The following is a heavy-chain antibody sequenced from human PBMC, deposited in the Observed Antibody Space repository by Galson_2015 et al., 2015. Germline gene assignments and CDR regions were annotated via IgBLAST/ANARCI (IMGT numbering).Heavy chain of an antibody. D-gene: IGHD2-21*02. CDR3: ATDRRAVVMSAIDY. Sequence: FLRLSCAASGFTFSSPAMNWVRQVPGKGLVSVSALRHTCSSIYYGDSVKGRFTISRDHSENTLCLHLNSLRADDTAVYYCATDRRAVVMSAIDYWGQGTQVTVSS. CDR1: GFTFSSPA. V-gene: IGHV3-23*01. CDR2: LRHTCSSI. J-gene: IGHJ4*02.